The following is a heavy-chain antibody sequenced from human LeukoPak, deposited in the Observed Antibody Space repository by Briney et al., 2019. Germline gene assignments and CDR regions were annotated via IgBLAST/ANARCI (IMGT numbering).Heavy chain of an antibody. CDR3: ARGKRQRFLEWLFWFDP. CDR1: GGSISSGDYY. J-gene: IGHJ5*02. D-gene: IGHD3-3*01. CDR2: IYYSGST. V-gene: IGHV4-30-4*08. Sequence: PSETLSLTCTVSGGSISSGDYYWSWIRQPPGKGLEWIGYIYYSGSTYYNPSLKSRVTISVDTSKNQFSLKLSSVTAADTAVYYCARGKRQRFLEWLFWFDPWGQGTLVTVSS.